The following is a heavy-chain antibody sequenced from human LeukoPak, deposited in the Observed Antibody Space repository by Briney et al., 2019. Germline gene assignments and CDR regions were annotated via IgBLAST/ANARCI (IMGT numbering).Heavy chain of an antibody. V-gene: IGHV3-23*01. Sequence: GGSLRLSCAASRFTFSTYAMSWVRQAPGKGLEWVSAISGSGGSTYYADSVKGRFTISRDNSKNTLYLQMNSLRAEDTAVYYCAKGGLRFLEWLLSGDALDIWGQGTMVTVSS. J-gene: IGHJ3*02. D-gene: IGHD3-3*01. CDR2: ISGSGGST. CDR1: RFTFSTYA. CDR3: AKGGLRFLEWLLSGDALDI.